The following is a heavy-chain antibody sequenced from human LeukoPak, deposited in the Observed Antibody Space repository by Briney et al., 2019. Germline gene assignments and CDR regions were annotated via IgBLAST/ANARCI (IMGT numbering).Heavy chain of an antibody. D-gene: IGHD6-19*01. V-gene: IGHV1-18*04. CDR3: ARQYSSGWYLNWFDP. CDR1: GYTLRNYA. CDR2: ISSYTGNT. Sequence: ASVKVSCKASGYTLRNYAFTWVRQAPGQGLEWMGWISSYTGNTNYAQKLQGRVTMTTDTSTSTAYMELRSLRSDDTAVYYCARQYSSGWYLNWFDPWGQGTLVTVSS. J-gene: IGHJ5*02.